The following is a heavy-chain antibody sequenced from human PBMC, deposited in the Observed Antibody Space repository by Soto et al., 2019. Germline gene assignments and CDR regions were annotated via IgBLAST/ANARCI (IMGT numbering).Heavy chain of an antibody. D-gene: IGHD3-10*01. Sequence: GASVKVSCKASGYTFTGYYMHWVRQAPGQGLEWMGWINPNSGGTNYAQKFQGWVTMTRDTSISTAYMELSRLRSDDTAVYYCARDLGALWFGEYPGYYGMYVWGQGTTVTVSS. CDR2: INPNSGGT. CDR1: GYTFTGYY. CDR3: ARDLGALWFGEYPGYYGMYV. V-gene: IGHV1-2*04. J-gene: IGHJ6*02.